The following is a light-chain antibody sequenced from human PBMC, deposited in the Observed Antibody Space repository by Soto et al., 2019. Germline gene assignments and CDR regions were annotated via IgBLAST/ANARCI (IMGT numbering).Light chain of an antibody. V-gene: IGLV2-14*03. J-gene: IGLJ1*01. Sequence: QSALTQPASVSGSPGQSITISCGGTSSDVGAYIYVSWYQQFPGKAPKLILYEVNKRPSGVSNRFSGSKSDTTASLTISGLQPEDEADYYCSAYSDIDTKVFGTGTKVTVL. CDR3: SAYSDIDTKV. CDR1: SSDVGAYIY. CDR2: EVN.